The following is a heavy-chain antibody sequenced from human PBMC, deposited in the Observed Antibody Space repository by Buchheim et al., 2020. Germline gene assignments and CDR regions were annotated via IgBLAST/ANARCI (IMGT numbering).Heavy chain of an antibody. CDR2: ISASDGST. D-gene: IGHD5-18*01. CDR1: GYTFSNYG. Sequence: EGRLLESGGTLVQPGGSLRLSCVASGYTFSNYGMGWVRQVPGKGLERLSSISASDGSTDYADSVKGRFTISRDNSKNTLFLQMDSLRVEDTAVYYCAKDGRDGYNYGYPSFDYWGQGT. CDR3: AKDGRDGYNYGYPSFDY. J-gene: IGHJ4*02. V-gene: IGHV3-23*01.